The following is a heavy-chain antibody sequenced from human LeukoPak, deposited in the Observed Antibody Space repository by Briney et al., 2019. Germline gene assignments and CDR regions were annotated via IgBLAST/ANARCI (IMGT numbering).Heavy chain of an antibody. V-gene: IGHV1-2*02. CDR3: ARGSIRVPGYYMDV. CDR1: GYTFTGYY. D-gene: IGHD5-24*01. CDR2: INPNSGGT. Sequence: ASVKVSCKASGYTFTGYYMHWVRQAPGQGLEWMGWINPNSGGTNYAQKFQGRVTMTRDTSISTAYMELSRLRSDDTAVYYCARGSIRVPGYYMDVWGKGTTVTISS. J-gene: IGHJ6*03.